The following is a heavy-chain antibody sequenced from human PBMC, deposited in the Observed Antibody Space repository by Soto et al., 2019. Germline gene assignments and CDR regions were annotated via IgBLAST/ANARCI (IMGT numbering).Heavy chain of an antibody. CDR2: INPSGGST. Sequence: ASVKVSCKASGYTFTSYYMHWVRQAPGQGLEWMGIINPSGGSTSYAQKFQGRVTMTRDTSTSTVYMELSSLRSEDTAVYYCARDFPAADYYYGMDFWGQGTTVTVSS. CDR3: ARDFPAADYYYGMDF. J-gene: IGHJ6*02. CDR1: GYTFTSYY. V-gene: IGHV1-46*03. D-gene: IGHD6-25*01.